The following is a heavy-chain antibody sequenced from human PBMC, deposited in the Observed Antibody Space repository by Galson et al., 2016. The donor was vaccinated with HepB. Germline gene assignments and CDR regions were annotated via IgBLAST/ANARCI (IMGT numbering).Heavy chain of an antibody. V-gene: IGHV6-1*01. D-gene: IGHD6-13*01. CDR1: GDSVLTNRAA. J-gene: IGHJ6*02. CDR3: ARDQTTSWYDTFSYGLDV. CDR2: AFYRSATWPF. Sequence: CAISGDSVLTNRAAWHWIRQSPSRGLEWLGRAFYRSATWPFDYAVSLKSRMNIKTDTSKNQISLHLSSVTPEDTAVYFCARDQTTSWYDTFSYGLDVWGQGTPVIVAS.